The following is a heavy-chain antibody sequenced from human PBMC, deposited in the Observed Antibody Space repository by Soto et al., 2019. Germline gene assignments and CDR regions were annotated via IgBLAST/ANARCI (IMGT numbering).Heavy chain of an antibody. CDR3: ARGPYYDLIWNYYYMDV. CDR1: GGSISGHY. D-gene: IGHD3-16*01. J-gene: IGHJ6*03. V-gene: IGHV4-59*08. Sequence: QVQLQESGPGLVKPSETLSLSCSVSGGSISGHYWSWVRQTPGKGLEWIGYMYYSGSTNYNPSLKSRVTISVDTSKNHFSLRVTSVTAADTAVYYCARGPYYDLIWNYYYMDVWGKGTTVTVSS. CDR2: MYYSGST.